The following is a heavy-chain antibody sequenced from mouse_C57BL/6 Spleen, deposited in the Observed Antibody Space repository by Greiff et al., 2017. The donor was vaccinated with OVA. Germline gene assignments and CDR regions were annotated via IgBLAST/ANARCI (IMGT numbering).Heavy chain of an antibody. J-gene: IGHJ3*01. CDR1: GYTFTSYW. V-gene: IGHV1-55*01. Sequence: QVQLQQPGAELVKPGASVKMSCKASGYTFTSYWITWVKQRPGQGLEWIGDIYPGSGSTNYNEKFKSKATLTVDTSSSTAYMQLSSLTSEDSAVYYCAREDFYYSNYVGFAYWGQGTLVTVSA. CDR3: AREDFYYSNYVGFAY. CDR2: IYPGSGST. D-gene: IGHD2-5*01.